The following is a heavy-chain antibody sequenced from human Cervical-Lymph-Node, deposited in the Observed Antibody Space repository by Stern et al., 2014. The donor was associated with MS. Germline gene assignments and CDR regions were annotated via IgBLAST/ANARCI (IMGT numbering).Heavy chain of an antibody. CDR2: IRTKAQSYST. CDR3: ARDLSWSYEY. Sequence: EMQLVESGGGLVQPGGSLRLSCAASGFTFSDYYMDWVRQAPGKGLEWGGRIRTKAQSYSTDYAASVKGRFTISRDDSKDSLYLQMNSLKTEDTALYYCARDLSWSYEYWGQGTPVSVSS. V-gene: IGHV3-72*01. D-gene: IGHD1-26*01. J-gene: IGHJ4*02. CDR1: GFTFSDYY.